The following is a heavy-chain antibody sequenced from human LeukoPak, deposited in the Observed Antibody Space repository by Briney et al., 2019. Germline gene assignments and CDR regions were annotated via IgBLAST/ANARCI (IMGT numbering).Heavy chain of an antibody. Sequence: GGSLRLSCAASGFTFSSYWMSWVRQAPGKGLEWVANIKQDGSEKYYVDSVKGRFTISRDNAKNSLYLQMNSLRDEDTAVYYCARVEDYGGHDFDYWGQGTLVTVSS. CDR3: ARVEDYGGHDFDY. D-gene: IGHD4-23*01. CDR1: GFTFSSYW. CDR2: IKQDGSEK. V-gene: IGHV3-7*03. J-gene: IGHJ4*02.